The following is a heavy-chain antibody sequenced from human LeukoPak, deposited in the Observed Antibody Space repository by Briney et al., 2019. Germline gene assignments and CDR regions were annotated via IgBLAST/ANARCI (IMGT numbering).Heavy chain of an antibody. CDR2: ISSSSSYI. D-gene: IGHD3-22*01. V-gene: IGHV3-21*01. CDR1: GFTFSSYS. J-gene: IGHJ4*02. CDR3: ARRIYYYDSSGYFGY. Sequence: PGGSLRLSCAASGFTFSSYSMNWVRQAPGKGLEWVSSISSSSSYIYYADSVKGRFTISRDNAKNSLYLQMNSLRAEDTAVYYCARRIYYYDSSGYFGYWGQGTLVTVSS.